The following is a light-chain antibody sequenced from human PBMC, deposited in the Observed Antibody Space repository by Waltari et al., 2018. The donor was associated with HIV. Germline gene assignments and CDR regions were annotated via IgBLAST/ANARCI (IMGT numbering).Light chain of an antibody. CDR3: HQYASFSGT. Sequence: DIRLTQSPSTLSASAGDRVAITCRAGQNVGAFLAWYQQKPGKPPKLLIFQASALEGGVPSRFSSSVSGSDFTLTINGLQSDDFATYYCHQYASFSGTFGQGTKVEL. J-gene: IGKJ1*01. CDR2: QAS. CDR1: QNVGAF. V-gene: IGKV1-5*03.